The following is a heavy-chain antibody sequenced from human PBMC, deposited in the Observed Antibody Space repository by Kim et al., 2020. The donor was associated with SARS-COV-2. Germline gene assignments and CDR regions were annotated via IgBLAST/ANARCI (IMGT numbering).Heavy chain of an antibody. V-gene: IGHV3-30*18. CDR1: GFTFSSYG. D-gene: IGHD3-10*01. J-gene: IGHJ4*02. CDR2: ISYDGSNK. Sequence: GGSLRLSCAASGFTFSSYGMHWVRQAPGKGLEWVAVISYDGSNKYYADSVKGRFTSSRDNSKNTLYLQLNSLRAEDTAVYYCAKDPGTASEDSWGQGTLVTVSS. CDR3: AKDPGTASEDS.